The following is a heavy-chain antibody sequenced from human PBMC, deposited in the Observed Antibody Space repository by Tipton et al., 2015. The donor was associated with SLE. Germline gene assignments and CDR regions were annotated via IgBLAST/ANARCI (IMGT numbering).Heavy chain of an antibody. Sequence: SLRLSCAASGFTFSSYAMSWVRQAPGKGLEWVGFIRSKVYGGTTEYAASVKGRFTISRDDSKSIAYPQMNSLKTEDTAVYYCIRGTSSSSGYWGQGTLVTVSS. CDR1: GFTFSSYA. J-gene: IGHJ4*02. V-gene: IGHV3-49*04. CDR2: IRSKVYGGTT. CDR3: IRGTSSSSGY. D-gene: IGHD6-6*01.